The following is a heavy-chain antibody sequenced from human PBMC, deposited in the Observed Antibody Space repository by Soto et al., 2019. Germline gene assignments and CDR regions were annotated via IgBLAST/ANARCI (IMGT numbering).Heavy chain of an antibody. CDR1: GFSFSDASMG. J-gene: IGHJ4*02. D-gene: IGHD3-16*02. Sequence: QVTLKESGPVLVKPTETLTLTCTVSGFSFSDASMGVSWIRQPPGKALEWLAHIFSNDEKSYSTSLKSRLTIFKDTSKRQVVLTMTNMVPVDTATYYCARIRADDYVWGSYRSYYFDYWGQGTLVTVSS. V-gene: IGHV2-26*01. CDR3: ARIRADDYVWGSYRSYYFDY. CDR2: IFSNDEK.